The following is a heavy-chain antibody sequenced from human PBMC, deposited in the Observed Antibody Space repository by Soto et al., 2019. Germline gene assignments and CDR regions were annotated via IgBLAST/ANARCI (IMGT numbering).Heavy chain of an antibody. D-gene: IGHD3-9*01. CDR3: AKTESFNGYYNAFDS. V-gene: IGHV3-23*01. J-gene: IGHJ4*02. CDR2: VSGGGGST. CDR1: GFSFAGYA. Sequence: GGSLRLSCAASGFSFAGYAVAWVRQAPGKGLEWVSTVSGGGGSTYYADSVKGSFTISRNNSGNTVYLQMNSLNAGDTALYYCAKTESFNGYYNAFDSWGQGTRVTVSS.